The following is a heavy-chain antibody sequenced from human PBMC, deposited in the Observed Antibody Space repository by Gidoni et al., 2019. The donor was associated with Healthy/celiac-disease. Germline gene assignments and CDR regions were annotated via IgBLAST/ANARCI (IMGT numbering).Heavy chain of an antibody. CDR3: AKVRGSYDSSGYYSPFDY. CDR1: GFTFSSYS. D-gene: IGHD3-22*01. CDR2: SSGSGGST. J-gene: IGHJ4*02. Sequence: EVQLVESGGGLVQTAGSLRLSCAASGFTFSSYSMSWVRQAPGKGLEWVSASSGSGGSTYYADSVKGRFTISRDNSKNTLYLQMNSLRAEDTAVYYCAKVRGSYDSSGYYSPFDYWGQGTLVTVSS. V-gene: IGHV3-23*04.